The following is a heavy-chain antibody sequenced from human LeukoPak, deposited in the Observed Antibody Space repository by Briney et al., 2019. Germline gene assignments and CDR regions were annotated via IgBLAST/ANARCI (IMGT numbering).Heavy chain of an antibody. CDR1: GYTSTAYG. CDR2: ISAYNGDT. Sequence: ASVKVSCKASGYTSTAYGISWVRQAPGQGLEWMGWISAYNGDTNYAQKFQGRVTMTTDTSTNTAYMELMSLRSDDTAVYYCARDWYCSGGSCVDVLDIWGQGTMVTVSS. V-gene: IGHV1-18*01. D-gene: IGHD2-15*01. J-gene: IGHJ3*02. CDR3: ARDWYCSGGSCVDVLDI.